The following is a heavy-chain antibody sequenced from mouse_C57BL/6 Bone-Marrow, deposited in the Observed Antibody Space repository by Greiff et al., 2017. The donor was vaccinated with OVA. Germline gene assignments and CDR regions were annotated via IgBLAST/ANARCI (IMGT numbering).Heavy chain of an antibody. J-gene: IGHJ3*01. Sequence: LLESGPGLVKPSQSLFLTCSITGFPITSGYYWIWIRQSPGKPLEWMGYITHSGETFYNPSLQSPISITRETSKNQFFLQLNSVTTEDTAMYYCAGELAWFAYWGQGTLVTVSA. CDR1: GFPITSGYY. CDR3: AGELAWFAY. CDR2: ITHSGET. D-gene: IGHD4-1*01. V-gene: IGHV12-3*01.